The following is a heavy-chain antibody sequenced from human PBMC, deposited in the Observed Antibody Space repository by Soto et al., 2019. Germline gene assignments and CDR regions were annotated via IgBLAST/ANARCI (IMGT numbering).Heavy chain of an antibody. V-gene: IGHV1-69*06. D-gene: IGHD3-22*01. Sequence: QVQLVQSGAEVKKPGSSVKVSCTASGGTFSSYAISWVRQAPGQGLEWMGGIIPIFGTANYAQKFQGRVTITADKSTSTAYMEMSSLRSEDTAVYYCAREDDSSGYSDYWGQGTLVTVSS. CDR1: GGTFSSYA. CDR3: AREDDSSGYSDY. J-gene: IGHJ4*02. CDR2: IIPIFGTA.